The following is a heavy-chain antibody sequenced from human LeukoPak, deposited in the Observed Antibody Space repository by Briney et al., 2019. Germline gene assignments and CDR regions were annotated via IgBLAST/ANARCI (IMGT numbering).Heavy chain of an antibody. Sequence: PGGSLRLSCAASGLTFSNYEMNWVRQAPGKGLEWVSYISSSSTTIYNADSVEGRFTISRDNAKNLQFLQMSSMRAEDTAVYYCAREGWYGEPLSYWGQGTLVTVSS. D-gene: IGHD3-10*01. CDR3: AREGWYGEPLSY. CDR2: ISSSSTTI. V-gene: IGHV3-48*03. J-gene: IGHJ4*02. CDR1: GLTFSNYE.